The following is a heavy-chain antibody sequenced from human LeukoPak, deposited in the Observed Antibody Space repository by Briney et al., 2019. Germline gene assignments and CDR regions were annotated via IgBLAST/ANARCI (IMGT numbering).Heavy chain of an antibody. CDR1: GYSFTSYW. D-gene: IGHD2-21*02. J-gene: IGHJ6*03. CDR3: ARSIGDPRGYYYYMDV. Sequence: GESLKISCKGSGYSFTSYWIGWVRQMPGKGLEWMGIIYPGDSDTRYSPSFQGQVTISADKSISTAYLQWSSLKASDTAMYYCARSIGDPRGYYYYMDVWGKGTTVTVSS. CDR2: IYPGDSDT. V-gene: IGHV5-51*01.